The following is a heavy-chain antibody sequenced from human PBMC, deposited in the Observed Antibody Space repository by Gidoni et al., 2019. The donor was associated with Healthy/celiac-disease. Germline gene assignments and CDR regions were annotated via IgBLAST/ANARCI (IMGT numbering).Heavy chain of an antibody. V-gene: IGHV3-21*01. CDR2: ISSSSSSI. Sequence: EVQLVEAGGGRVKPGGTLRRSCAPYGVTCSSSSMNWVRQAPGTGLEWVSSISSSSSSIYYADSVKGRFTISRDNAKNPLYLQMTSLRAEDTAVYYCARDLYGDYGWDTGWFDPWGQGTLVTVSS. CDR3: ARDLYGDYGWDTGWFDP. J-gene: IGHJ5*02. CDR1: GVTCSSSS. D-gene: IGHD4-17*01.